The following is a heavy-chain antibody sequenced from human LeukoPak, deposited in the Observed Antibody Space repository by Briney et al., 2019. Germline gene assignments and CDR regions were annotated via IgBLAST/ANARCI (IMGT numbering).Heavy chain of an antibody. D-gene: IGHD3-10*01. CDR1: GFTFSSYW. CDR3: ARDFLGYYGSGIRSYYYYYMDV. CDR2: IKQDGSEK. V-gene: IGHV3-7*01. J-gene: IGHJ6*03. Sequence: PGGSLRLSCAASGFTFSSYWMSWVRQAPGKGLEWVANIKQDGSEKYYVDSVKGRFTISRDNAQNSLYLQMNSLRAEDTAVYYCARDFLGYYGSGIRSYYYYYMDVWGKGTTVTVSS.